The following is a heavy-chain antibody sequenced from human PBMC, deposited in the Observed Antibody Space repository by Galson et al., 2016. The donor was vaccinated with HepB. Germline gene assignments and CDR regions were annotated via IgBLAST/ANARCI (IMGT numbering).Heavy chain of an antibody. CDR1: GFTFSTYG. Sequence: SLRLSCAASGFTFSTYGMDWVRQAPGKGLEWVAVISFDGSYKYYADSVKGRFTISRDNSKNTLYLQMNSLRAEDTAVYYCAKDRDSHGYVVGYGLDVWGQGTTVTVSS. D-gene: IGHD5-18*01. CDR2: ISFDGSYK. CDR3: AKDRDSHGYVVGYGLDV. J-gene: IGHJ6*02. V-gene: IGHV3-30*18.